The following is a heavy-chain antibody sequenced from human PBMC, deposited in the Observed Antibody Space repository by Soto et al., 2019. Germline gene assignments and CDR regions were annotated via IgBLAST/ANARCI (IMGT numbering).Heavy chain of an antibody. Sequence: ASVKVSCKASGYTFTGYYMHWVRQAPGQGLEWMGWINPNSGGTNYAQKFQGWVTMTRDTSISTAYMELSRLRSDDTAVYYCARGGSDFWSGYYNYYYYGMDVWGQGTTVTVSS. CDR2: INPNSGGT. D-gene: IGHD3-3*01. V-gene: IGHV1-2*04. CDR3: ARGGSDFWSGYYNYYYYGMDV. CDR1: GYTFTGYY. J-gene: IGHJ6*02.